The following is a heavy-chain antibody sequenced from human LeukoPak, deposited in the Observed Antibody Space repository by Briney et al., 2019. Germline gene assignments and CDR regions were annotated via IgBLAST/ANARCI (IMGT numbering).Heavy chain of an antibody. Sequence: ASETLSLTCAVYGESFSGYYWSWIRQPPGKGLGWIGAINHSGSTNYNPSLKSRVTISIDTSKNQFSLKVSSVTAADTAVYYCARAADYGDYDYYYGMDVWGQGTTVAVSS. V-gene: IGHV4-34*01. CDR2: INHSGST. CDR3: ARAADYGDYDYYYGMDV. J-gene: IGHJ6*02. D-gene: IGHD4-17*01. CDR1: GESFSGYY.